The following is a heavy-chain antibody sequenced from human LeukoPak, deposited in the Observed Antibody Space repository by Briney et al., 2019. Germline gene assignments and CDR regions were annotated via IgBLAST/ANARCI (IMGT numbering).Heavy chain of an antibody. CDR1: GFTFSSYE. Sequence: GGSLRLSCAVSGFTFSSYEMNWVRQAPGKGLEWISYISNGGNTKYYADSVQGRFIISRDNAKNSLYLQMNSLRAEDTAVYYCAREGVGLGEPLDYWGQGTLVTVSS. J-gene: IGHJ4*02. CDR2: ISNGGNTK. D-gene: IGHD3-16*01. CDR3: AREGVGLGEPLDY. V-gene: IGHV3-48*03.